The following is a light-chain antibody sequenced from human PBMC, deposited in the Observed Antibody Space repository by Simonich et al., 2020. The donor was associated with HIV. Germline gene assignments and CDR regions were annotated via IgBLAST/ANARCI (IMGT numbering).Light chain of an antibody. V-gene: IGKV1-39*01. Sequence: DIQMTQSPSSLSASVGDRVTITCRASQSISSYLNWYQQKPGKAPKLLIYAASSLQSGVPSRFSGSGSGTDFTLTISRLGPEDFAVYYCQQYGSSWTFGQGTKVEIK. CDR2: AAS. J-gene: IGKJ1*01. CDR3: QQYGSSWT. CDR1: QSISSY.